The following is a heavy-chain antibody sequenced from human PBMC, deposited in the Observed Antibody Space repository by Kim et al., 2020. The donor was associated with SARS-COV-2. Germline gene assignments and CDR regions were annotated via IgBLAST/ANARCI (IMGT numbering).Heavy chain of an antibody. CDR3: ANLKTLGS. D-gene: IGHD3-9*01. V-gene: IGHV3-30*18. Sequence: GGSLRLSCVASGFTFSSYGMHWVRQAPGKGLEWVALISIDGSKTYYADAVKGRFTISRDNSKNTLYLQMSSLRAEDTAVYYCANLKTLGSWGQGTLVIVSS. CDR1: GFTFSSYG. CDR2: ISIDGSKT. J-gene: IGHJ4*02.